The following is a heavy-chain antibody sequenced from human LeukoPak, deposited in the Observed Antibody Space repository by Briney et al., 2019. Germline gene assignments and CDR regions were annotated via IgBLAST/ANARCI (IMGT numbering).Heavy chain of an antibody. Sequence: GGSLRLSCAASGFTFSSYGMHWVRQAPGKGLGWVAVVWDDGSNKYYADSGKGRFTISRDNSKNTLYLQRKSRGAEDTAVYYWARSTGYSSSWYGGGGMDVWGQGTTVTVSS. V-gene: IGHV3-33*01. CDR3: ARSTGYSSSWYGGGGMDV. CDR1: GFTFSSYG. J-gene: IGHJ6*02. CDR2: VWDDGSNK. D-gene: IGHD6-13*01.